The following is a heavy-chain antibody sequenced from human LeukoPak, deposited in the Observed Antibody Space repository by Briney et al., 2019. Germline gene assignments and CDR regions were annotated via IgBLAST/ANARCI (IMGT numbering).Heavy chain of an antibody. CDR2: ISSSSSYI. V-gene: IGHV3-21*01. J-gene: IGHJ6*02. Sequence: GGSLRLSCAASGFTFSSYSMSWVRQAPGKGLEWAASISSSSSYIYYADSVKGRFTISRDNAKNSLYLQMNSLRAEDTAVYYCARDAPDCSSTSCYEDYGMDVWGQGTTVTVSS. CDR1: GFTFSSYS. D-gene: IGHD2-2*01. CDR3: ARDAPDCSSTSCYEDYGMDV.